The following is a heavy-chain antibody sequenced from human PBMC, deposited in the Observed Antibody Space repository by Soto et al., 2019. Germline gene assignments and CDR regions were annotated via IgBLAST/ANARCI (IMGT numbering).Heavy chain of an antibody. J-gene: IGHJ6*03. CDR1: GYTFTSYG. Sequence: ASVKVSCKASGYTFTSYGITWVRQAPGQGLEWMGWISVYNGKTNYAQNLQGRVTMTTDIPTNTAFMELRSLRSDDTAVYYCARRELYDFWSGSSPEEYFYYMDVWGKGTTVTVSS. D-gene: IGHD3-3*01. CDR2: ISVYNGKT. CDR3: ARRELYDFWSGSSPEEYFYYMDV. V-gene: IGHV1-18*01.